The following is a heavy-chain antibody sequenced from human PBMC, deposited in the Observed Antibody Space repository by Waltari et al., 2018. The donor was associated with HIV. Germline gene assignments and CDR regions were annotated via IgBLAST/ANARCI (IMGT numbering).Heavy chain of an antibody. J-gene: IGHJ3*01. V-gene: IGHV4-59*01. D-gene: IGHD6-19*01. CDR3: AREPYNSAWGDAFDV. CDR1: VGSISTYY. CDR2: IHHTGST. Sequence: QVQLQESGPGLVKPSETLSLTCTVSVGSISTYYWTWIRQPPGKGLEWIGYIHHTGSTNSNPSLKRRVTISVDTSKNQFSLNLNSVTAADTAVYYCAREPYNSAWGDAFDVWGQGTVVTVSS.